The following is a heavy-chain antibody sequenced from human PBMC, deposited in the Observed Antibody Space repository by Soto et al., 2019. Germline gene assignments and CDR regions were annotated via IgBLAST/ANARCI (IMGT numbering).Heavy chain of an antibody. J-gene: IGHJ5*02. CDR2: IIPIFGTA. V-gene: IGHV1-69*13. D-gene: IGHD6-13*01. CDR3: ARGSAAAGTMVWFDP. Sequence: ASVKVSCKASGGTSSSYAISWVRQAPGQGLEWMGGIIPIFGTANYAQKFQGRVTITADESTSTAYMELSSLRSEDTAVYYCARGSAAAGTMVWFDPWGQGTLVTVSS. CDR1: GGTSSSYA.